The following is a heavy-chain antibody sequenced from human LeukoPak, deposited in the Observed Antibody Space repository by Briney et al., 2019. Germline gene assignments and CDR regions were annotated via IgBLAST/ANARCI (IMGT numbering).Heavy chain of an antibody. J-gene: IGHJ4*02. CDR3: ARAVVEFASGWYVRPYYFDY. CDR1: RGSISGYS. CDR2: IYYSGDT. V-gene: IGHV4-59*12. Sequence: SETLSLTCTVSRGSISGYSWSWIRQSPGGGLEWIGDIYYSGDTAYNPSLRSRVTLSVDTSKNQFSLKLSSVTAADTAVYYCARAVVEFASGWYVRPYYFDYWGQGTLVTVSS. D-gene: IGHD6-19*01.